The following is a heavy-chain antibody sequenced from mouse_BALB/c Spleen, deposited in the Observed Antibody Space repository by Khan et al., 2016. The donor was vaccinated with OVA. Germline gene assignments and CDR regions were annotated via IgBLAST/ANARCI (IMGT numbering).Heavy chain of an antibody. Sequence: EVELVESGGDLVKSGGSLKLSCAASGFTFSPYSMSWVRQTPDKRLEWVATISSDGDYTYYPDSVKGRFNISRDNAKNTRYLQMSSLKSEDTAIYYCATHLTGSFAYWGQGTLVTVSA. V-gene: IGHV5-6*01. CDR3: ATHLTGSFAY. J-gene: IGHJ3*01. CDR1: GFTFSPYS. CDR2: ISSDGDYT. D-gene: IGHD4-1*01.